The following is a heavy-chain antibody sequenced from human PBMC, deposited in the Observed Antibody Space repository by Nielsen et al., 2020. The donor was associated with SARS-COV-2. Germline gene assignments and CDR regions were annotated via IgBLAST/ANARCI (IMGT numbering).Heavy chain of an antibody. Sequence: VRQAPGKGLEWIGEINHSGSTNYNPSLKSRVTISVDKSKNQFSLKLSSVTAADTAVYYCARKLGYCSSTSCYPIYYYMDVWGKGTTVTVSS. CDR2: INHSGST. J-gene: IGHJ6*03. V-gene: IGHV4-4*02. D-gene: IGHD2-2*01. CDR3: ARKLGYCSSTSCYPIYYYMDV.